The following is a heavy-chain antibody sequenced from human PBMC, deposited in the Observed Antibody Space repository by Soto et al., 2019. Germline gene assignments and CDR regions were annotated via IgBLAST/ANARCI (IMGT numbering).Heavy chain of an antibody. CDR3: ARDDSGDYGKPYHFYAMDV. Sequence: QVQLVQSGTEVKKPGSSVKVSCKASGGTFSSYAIIWVRQAPGQGLEWMGGIIPIFGTANYAQKFQGRVTITADESTNTAYMELSSLRSEDTAVYYCARDDSGDYGKPYHFYAMDVWGQGTTVTVSS. J-gene: IGHJ6*02. CDR1: GGTFSSYA. CDR2: IIPIFGTA. V-gene: IGHV1-69*12. D-gene: IGHD4-17*01.